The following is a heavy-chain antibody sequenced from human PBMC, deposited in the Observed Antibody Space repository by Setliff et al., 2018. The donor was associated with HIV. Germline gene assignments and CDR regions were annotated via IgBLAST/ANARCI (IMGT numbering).Heavy chain of an antibody. CDR2: MNQSGTT. CDR1: GTSFSDHY. CDR3: VRWYYCVSGACYWADY. J-gene: IGHJ4*02. V-gene: IGHV4-34*01. Sequence: SETLSLTCSVYGTSFSDHYWSWVRQTPGKGLEWIGEMNQSGTTNYNPSLKSRVTMSIDTSERQFSLKLTSVTAADTAVYYCVRWYYCVSGACYWADYWGQGTMVTVSS. D-gene: IGHD2-21*02.